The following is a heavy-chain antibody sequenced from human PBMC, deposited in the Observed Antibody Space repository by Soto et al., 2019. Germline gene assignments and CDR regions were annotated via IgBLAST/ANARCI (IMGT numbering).Heavy chain of an antibody. Sequence: PGESLKISCKASGYDFARTWIGWVRQLPGKGLDWLGIIYPGDSETRHSPSFRGQVTFSVDMSISTAYLQWSSLKTSDIAIYYCARLVGAYDSYFDHWGQGTRVTVSS. CDR2: IYPGDSET. V-gene: IGHV5-51*01. J-gene: IGHJ4*02. CDR1: GYDFARTW. D-gene: IGHD5-12*01. CDR3: ARLVGAYDSYFDH.